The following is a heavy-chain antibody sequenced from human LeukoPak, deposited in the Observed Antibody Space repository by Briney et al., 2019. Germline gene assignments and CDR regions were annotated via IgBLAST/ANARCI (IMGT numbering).Heavy chain of an antibody. CDR1: GYTFTGYY. Sequence: ASVKVSCKASGYTFTGYYMHWVRQAPGQGLEWMGWINPNSGGTNYAQKFQGRVTMTRDTSISTAYMELSRLRSDDTVVYYCARAEGNYDFWSGYYRLRYFDYWGQGTLVTVSS. J-gene: IGHJ4*02. V-gene: IGHV1-2*02. CDR3: ARAEGNYDFWSGYYRLRYFDY. CDR2: INPNSGGT. D-gene: IGHD3-3*01.